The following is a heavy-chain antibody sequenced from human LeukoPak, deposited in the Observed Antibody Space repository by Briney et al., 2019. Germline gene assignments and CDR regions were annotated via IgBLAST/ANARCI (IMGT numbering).Heavy chain of an antibody. Sequence: SETLSLTCTVSGASISSYYWSWIRQPPGKGLEWIGCFYYSGNTKYNPALESRVTISVGTSRNQVSLRLTSVTAADTAVYYCARDLSRGFGYWGQGALVTVSS. CDR1: GASISSYY. J-gene: IGHJ4*02. CDR3: ARDLSRGFGY. CDR2: FYYSGNT. V-gene: IGHV4-59*01.